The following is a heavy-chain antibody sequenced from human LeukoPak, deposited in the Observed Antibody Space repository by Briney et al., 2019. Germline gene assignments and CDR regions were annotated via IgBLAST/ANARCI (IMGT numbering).Heavy chain of an antibody. CDR2: FDPEDGET. J-gene: IGHJ3*02. CDR3: ATHYYDSSGYYSDAFDI. CDR1: GYTLTELS. Sequence: GASVKVSCKVSGYTLTELSMHWVRQAPGKGLEWMGGFDPEDGETIYAQKFQGRVTMTEDTSTDTAYMELSSLRSEDTAVYYCATHYYDSSGYYSDAFDIWGQGTMVTVSS. V-gene: IGHV1-24*01. D-gene: IGHD3-22*01.